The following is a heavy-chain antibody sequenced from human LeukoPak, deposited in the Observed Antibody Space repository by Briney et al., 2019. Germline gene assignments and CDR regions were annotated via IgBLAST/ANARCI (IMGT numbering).Heavy chain of an antibody. V-gene: IGHV3-48*03. CDR1: GFTFSSYE. CDR3: AREGGYSSGWPYYMDV. Sequence: GGSLRLSCAASGFTFSSYEMNWVRQAPGKGLEWVSYISSSGRTIYYADSVKGRFTISRDNAKNSLYLQMNSLRAEDTAVYYCAREGGYSSGWPYYMDVWGKGTTVTVSS. CDR2: ISSSGRTI. D-gene: IGHD6-19*01. J-gene: IGHJ6*03.